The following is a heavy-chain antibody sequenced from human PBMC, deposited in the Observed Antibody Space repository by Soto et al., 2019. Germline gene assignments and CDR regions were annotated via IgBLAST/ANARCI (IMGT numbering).Heavy chain of an antibody. CDR3: AMVDNYVTPTPQDV. CDR2: IRAYNGNT. D-gene: IGHD3-16*01. J-gene: IGHJ6*02. Sequence: ASVKVSCKASGYTFTSYGISWVRQAPGQGLEWMGWIRAYNGNTHYASKVQGRLTMTTDTSTSTAYMDLGSLTSDDTAVYYCAMVDNYVTPTPQDVWGQGTTVTVSS. CDR1: GYTFTSYG. V-gene: IGHV1-18*01.